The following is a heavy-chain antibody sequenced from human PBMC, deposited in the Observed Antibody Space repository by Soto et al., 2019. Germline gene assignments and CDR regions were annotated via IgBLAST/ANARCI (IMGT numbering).Heavy chain of an antibody. CDR3: ARAGTVGSYYYGMDV. Sequence: SETLSLTCTVSGDAIYMGGYYWTWLRQHPGKGLEWIGYIYHGGRTNYNPSIKSRVTISVDTSKNQYALKLSSVTAADTAVYYCARAGTVGSYYYGMDVWGQGTTVTVSS. D-gene: IGHD1-1*01. CDR1: GDAIYMGGYY. CDR2: IYHGGRT. V-gene: IGHV4-31*03. J-gene: IGHJ6*02.